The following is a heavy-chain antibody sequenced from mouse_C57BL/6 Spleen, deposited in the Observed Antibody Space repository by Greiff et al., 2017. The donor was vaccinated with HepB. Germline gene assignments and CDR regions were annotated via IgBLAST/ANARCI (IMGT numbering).Heavy chain of an antibody. CDR1: GYAFSSYW. CDR3: ARKGNWDGNFDY. J-gene: IGHJ2*01. D-gene: IGHD4-1*02. CDR2: IYPGDGDT. V-gene: IGHV1-80*01. Sequence: VKLVESGAELVKPGASVKISCKASGYAFSSYWMNWVKQRPGKGLEWIGQIYPGDGDTNYNGKFKGKATLTADKSSSTAYMQLSSLTSEDSAVYFCARKGNWDGNFDYWGQGTTLTVSS.